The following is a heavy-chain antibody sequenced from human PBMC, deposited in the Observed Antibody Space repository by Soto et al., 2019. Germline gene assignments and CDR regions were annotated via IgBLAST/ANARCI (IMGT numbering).Heavy chain of an antibody. CDR1: GGSISSGGYY. CDR3: ARVDILTGYYRSFDY. V-gene: IGHV4-31*02. Sequence: TSETLSLTWTVSGGSISSGGYYWGWIRQHPGKGLEWIGYIYYSGSTYYNPSLKSRVTISVDTSKNQFSLKLSSVTAADTAVYYCARVDILTGYYRSFDYWGQGTLVTV. J-gene: IGHJ4*02. D-gene: IGHD3-9*01. CDR2: IYYSGST.